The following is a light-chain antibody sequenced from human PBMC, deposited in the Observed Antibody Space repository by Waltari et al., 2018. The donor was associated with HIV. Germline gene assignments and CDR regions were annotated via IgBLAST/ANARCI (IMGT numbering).Light chain of an antibody. J-gene: IGKJ4*01. V-gene: IGKV1-39*01. Sequence: DLQLTQSPSSLSASVGVRVTLTCPASQRISHYLNWYQHKSGQAPNLLIYAASNLQSGVPSRFSGSGSGTDFNLTISNMQTEDLATYYCKQSHSTPRFGEGTKVEIK. CDR2: AAS. CDR1: QRISHY. CDR3: KQSHSTPR.